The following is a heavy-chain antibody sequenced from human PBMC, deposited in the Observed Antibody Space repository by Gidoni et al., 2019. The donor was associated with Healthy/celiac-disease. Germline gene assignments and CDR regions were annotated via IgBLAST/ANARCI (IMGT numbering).Heavy chain of an antibody. CDR3: ARGVWGSYRSYYYYYGMDV. V-gene: IGHV4-30-4*01. CDR1: GGSISSGDYY. D-gene: IGHD3-16*02. CDR2: IYYSGST. J-gene: IGHJ6*02. Sequence: QVQLQASGPGLVKPSQTLSLTCTVPGGSISSGDYYWSCIRQPPGKGLEWIGYIYYSGSTYYNPSLKSRVTISVDTSKNQFSLKLSSVTAADTAVYYCARGVWGSYRSYYYYYGMDVWGQGTTVTVSS.